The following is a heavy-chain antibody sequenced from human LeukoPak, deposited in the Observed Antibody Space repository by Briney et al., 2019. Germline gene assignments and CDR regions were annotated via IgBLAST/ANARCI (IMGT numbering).Heavy chain of an antibody. CDR3: ARGDGSGWSGDY. Sequence: GRSLRPSCAASGFTFSSYAMHWVRQAPGKGLEWVAVISYDGSNKYYADSVKGRFTISRDNSKNTLYLQMNSLRAEDTAVYYCARGDGSGWSGDYWGQGTLVTVSS. CDR1: GFTFSSYA. D-gene: IGHD6-19*01. CDR2: ISYDGSNK. V-gene: IGHV3-30-3*01. J-gene: IGHJ4*02.